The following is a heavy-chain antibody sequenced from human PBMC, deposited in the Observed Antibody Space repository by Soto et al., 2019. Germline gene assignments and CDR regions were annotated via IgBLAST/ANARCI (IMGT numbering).Heavy chain of an antibody. CDR3: ARDSQFTMVYYYYGMDV. V-gene: IGHV3-30-3*01. CDR1: GFTFSSYA. CDR2: ISYDGSNK. J-gene: IGHJ6*02. D-gene: IGHD3-10*01. Sequence: GGSLRLSCAASGFTFSSYAMRWVRQAPGKGLEWVAVISYDGSNKYYADSVKGRFTISRDNSKNTLYLQMNSLRAEDTAVYYCARDSQFTMVYYYYGMDVWGQGTTVTVSS.